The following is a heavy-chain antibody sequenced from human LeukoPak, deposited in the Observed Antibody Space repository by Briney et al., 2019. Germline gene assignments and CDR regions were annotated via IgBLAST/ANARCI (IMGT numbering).Heavy chain of an antibody. Sequence: AGGSLRLSCAASGFTLSRHPIFWVRQAPGKGLEWVAVISHDGGNKYYTDSVKGRFTISRDNSKNTLYLQMNSLSSEDTAVYYCAKSLAYDSSGPPYDWGQGTLVTVSS. CDR1: GFTLSRHP. V-gene: IGHV3-30*04. CDR3: AKSLAYDSSGPPYD. J-gene: IGHJ4*02. D-gene: IGHD3-22*01. CDR2: ISHDGGNK.